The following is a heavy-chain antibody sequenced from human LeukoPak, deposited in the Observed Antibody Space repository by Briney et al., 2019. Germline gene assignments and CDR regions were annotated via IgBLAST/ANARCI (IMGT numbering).Heavy chain of an antibody. J-gene: IGHJ4*02. Sequence: GASVKVSCKASGYTFTGYYMHWVRQAPGQGLEWMGRINPNSGGTNYAQKFQGRVTMTRDTSISAAYMELSRLRSDDTAVYYCARFRHFWFSFDYWGQGTLVTVSS. D-gene: IGHD3-3*02. CDR2: INPNSGGT. V-gene: IGHV1-2*06. CDR1: GYTFTGYY. CDR3: ARFRHFWFSFDY.